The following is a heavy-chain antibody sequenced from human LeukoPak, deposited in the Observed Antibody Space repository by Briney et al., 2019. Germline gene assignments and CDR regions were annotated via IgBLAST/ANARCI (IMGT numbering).Heavy chain of an antibody. CDR2: IHTSGNA. Sequence: SETLSLTCTVSGVSISSYYWSWIRQPAGKGLEWIGRIHTSGNANYNPSLKSRVTISADTSKNQFSLKLSSVTAADTAVYYCARVYGDYTGYFDYWGQGTLVTVSS. CDR1: GVSISSYY. CDR3: ARVYGDYTGYFDY. D-gene: IGHD4-17*01. V-gene: IGHV4-4*07. J-gene: IGHJ4*02.